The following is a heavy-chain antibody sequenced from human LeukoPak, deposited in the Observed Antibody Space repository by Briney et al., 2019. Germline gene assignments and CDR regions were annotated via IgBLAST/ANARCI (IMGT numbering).Heavy chain of an antibody. Sequence: GRSLRLSCAASGVTFSSYAMHWVRQAPGKGLEWVAVISYDGSNKYYADSVKGRFTISRDNSKNTLYLQMNSLRAEDTAVYYCASSGDVMVRGVISWFDPWGQGTLVTVSS. D-gene: IGHD3-10*01. CDR3: ASSGDVMVRGVISWFDP. CDR1: GVTFSSYA. J-gene: IGHJ5*02. V-gene: IGHV3-30*04. CDR2: ISYDGSNK.